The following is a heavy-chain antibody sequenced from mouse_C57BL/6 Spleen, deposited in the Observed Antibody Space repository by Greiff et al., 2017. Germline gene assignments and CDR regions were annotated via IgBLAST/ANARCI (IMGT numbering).Heavy chain of an antibody. J-gene: IGHJ3*01. Sequence: QVQLQQPGAELVKPGASVKMSCKASGYTFTSYWITWVKQRPGQGLEWIGDIYPGSGSTNYNEKFKSKATLTVDTSSSTAYMQLSSLTSGGSAVYYCARRGYGSSYATWFAYWGQGTLVTVSA. CDR1: GYTFTSYW. D-gene: IGHD1-1*01. CDR3: ARRGYGSSYATWFAY. CDR2: IYPGSGST. V-gene: IGHV1-55*01.